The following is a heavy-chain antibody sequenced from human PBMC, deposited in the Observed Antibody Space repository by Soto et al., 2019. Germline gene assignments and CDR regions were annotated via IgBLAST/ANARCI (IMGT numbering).Heavy chain of an antibody. CDR1: GFSLSTSGVA. CDR3: AHSPYSITSKGTFDV. D-gene: IGHD5-18*01. CDR2: IFWDDDK. V-gene: IGHV2-5*02. J-gene: IGHJ3*01. Sequence: QITLKESGPSLVKPTETLTLTCTLSGFSLSTSGVAVGWFRQPPGKALEGLAIIFWDDDKRYSTSLKSRLISTKDISRNQVVLTLTNLDPVDTATYYCAHSPYSITSKGTFDVWGQGTMVIVSS.